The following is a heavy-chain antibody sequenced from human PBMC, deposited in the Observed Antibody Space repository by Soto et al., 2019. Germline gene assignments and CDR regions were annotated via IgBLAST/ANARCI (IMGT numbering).Heavy chain of an antibody. CDR2: SYYTGST. J-gene: IGHJ4*02. CDR1: GGSIYTGGFY. CDR3: ATSLVTSRTRVDY. Sequence: QVQLQESGPGLVKPSQTLSLTCTVSGGSIYTGGFYWSWIRQLPGKGLEWLGYSYYTGSTHYTPSLKSRLTISTDTSDNPFSLRLTSVTAADTAVYYCATSLVTSRTRVDYWGQGTLVTVSS. V-gene: IGHV4-31*03. D-gene: IGHD1-26*01.